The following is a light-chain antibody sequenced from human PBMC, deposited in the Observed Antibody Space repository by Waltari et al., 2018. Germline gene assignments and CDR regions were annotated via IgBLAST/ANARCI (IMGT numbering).Light chain of an antibody. CDR1: QTISTY. CDR3: QQSHSAPWT. Sequence: DIQMTQSPSSLSASVGDRVTITCRASQTISTYLNWYQQKPGRAPRLLIYAASSLQGGVPSRFSGSGSGTDFTLTVSSLQPEDFATYYCQQSHSAPWTFGQGP. V-gene: IGKV1-39*01. J-gene: IGKJ1*01. CDR2: AAS.